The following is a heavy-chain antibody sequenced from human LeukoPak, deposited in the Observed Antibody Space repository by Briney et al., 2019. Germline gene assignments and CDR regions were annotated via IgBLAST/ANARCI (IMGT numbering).Heavy chain of an antibody. Sequence: ASVKVFCKASGYTFTSYGISWVRQAPGQGLEWMGWISVYNGNINYAPKIQGRVTVAADTSTDTAYMELKSLRSDDTAVYYCARDHWRGLTTVTAYGMDVWGQGTTVTVSS. J-gene: IGHJ6*02. V-gene: IGHV1-18*04. CDR1: GYTFTSYG. CDR3: ARDHWRGLTTVTAYGMDV. D-gene: IGHD4-17*01. CDR2: ISVYNGNI.